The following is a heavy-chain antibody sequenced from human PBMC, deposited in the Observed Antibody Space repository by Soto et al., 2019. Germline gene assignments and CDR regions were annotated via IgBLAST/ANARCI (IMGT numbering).Heavy chain of an antibody. Sequence: HPGGSLRLSCAASGFTFSSSAMSWVRQAPGKGLEWVSAISGRGDGTYYSDSVKGRFTISRDNSMNTLDLQMNSLRAEDTAVYYCAKGSSASRPYYFDYWGQGALVTVSS. CDR1: GFTFSSSA. V-gene: IGHV3-23*01. CDR3: AKGSSASRPYYFDY. J-gene: IGHJ4*02. D-gene: IGHD3-22*01. CDR2: ISGRGDGT.